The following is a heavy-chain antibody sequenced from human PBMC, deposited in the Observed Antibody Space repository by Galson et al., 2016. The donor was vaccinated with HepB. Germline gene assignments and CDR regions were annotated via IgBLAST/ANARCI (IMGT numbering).Heavy chain of an antibody. CDR2: MRDSGNT. CDR3: ARSGGSAGMH. V-gene: IGHV4-59*08. CDR1: GGSISGVY. Sequence: SETLSLTCSVSGGSISGVYWSWTRQPPGKGLEWIAYMRDSGNTNYNPSLKSRVTIPVATSIYQFSLRLSSVTAADTAVYYCARSGGSAGMHWGQGTLVTVSS. D-gene: IGHD3-10*01. J-gene: IGHJ1*01.